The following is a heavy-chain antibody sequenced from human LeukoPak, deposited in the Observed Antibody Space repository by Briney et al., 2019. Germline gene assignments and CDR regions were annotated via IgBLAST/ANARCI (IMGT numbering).Heavy chain of an antibody. CDR3: ARGYGGNSY. J-gene: IGHJ4*02. D-gene: IGHD4-23*01. CDR1: GYTFTSYG. CDR2: INPSGGST. Sequence: GASVKVSCKASGYTFTSYGISWVRQAPGQGLEWMGIINPSGGSTNCAQKFQGRVTMTRDTSTSTVYMELSSLRSEDTAVYFCARGYGGNSYWGQGTLVTVSS. V-gene: IGHV1-46*01.